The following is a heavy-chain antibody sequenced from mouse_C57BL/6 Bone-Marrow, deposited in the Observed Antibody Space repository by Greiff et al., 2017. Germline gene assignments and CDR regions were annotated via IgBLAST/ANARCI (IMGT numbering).Heavy chain of an antibody. CDR3: ARPMDY. CDR2: ISSGGSYT. CDR1: GFTFSSYG. V-gene: IGHV5-6*01. Sequence: DVHLVESGGDLVKPGGSLKLSCAASGFTFSSYGMSWVRQTPDKRLEWVATISSGGSYTYYPDSVKGRFTISRDNAKNTLYLQMCRLKSEDTAMYYCARPMDYWGQGTSVTVSS. J-gene: IGHJ4*01.